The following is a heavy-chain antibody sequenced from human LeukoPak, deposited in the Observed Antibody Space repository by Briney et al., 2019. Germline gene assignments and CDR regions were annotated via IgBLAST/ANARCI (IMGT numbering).Heavy chain of an antibody. V-gene: IGHV4-34*01. CDR3: ARQYRGYSYGLRPYYFDY. J-gene: IGHJ4*02. Sequence: SETLSLTCAVYGGSFSGYYWSWIRQPPGKGLEWIGEINHSGSTNYNPSLKSRVTISVDTSKNQFSLKLSSVTAADTAVYYCARQYRGYSYGLRPYYFDYWGQGALVTVSS. CDR1: GGSFSGYY. D-gene: IGHD5-18*01. CDR2: INHSGST.